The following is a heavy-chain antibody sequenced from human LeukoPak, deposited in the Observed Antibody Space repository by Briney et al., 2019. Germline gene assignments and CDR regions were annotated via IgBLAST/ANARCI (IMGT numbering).Heavy chain of an antibody. Sequence: SQTLSLTYAISGDSVYNNSAAWNWLRQSPPRGLEWLGRTYYRSMWYNDYAESMKSRITINPDTSKNHFSLQLKSLTPEDTALYYCTKESEVGTKYSWFDPWGQGTLVTVSS. V-gene: IGHV6-1*01. CDR1: GDSVYNNSAA. J-gene: IGHJ5*02. D-gene: IGHD1-26*01. CDR3: TKESEVGTKYSWFDP. CDR2: TYYRSMWYN.